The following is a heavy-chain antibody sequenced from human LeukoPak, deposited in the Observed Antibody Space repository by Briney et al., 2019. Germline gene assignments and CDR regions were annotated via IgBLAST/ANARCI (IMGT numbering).Heavy chain of an antibody. CDR2: ISGSGGST. CDR3: VKELDSSGYFDF. J-gene: IGHJ4*02. D-gene: IGHD3-22*01. Sequence: GGSLRLSCAASGFTFRNYAMSWVRQAPGKGLEWVSAISGSGGSTYYADSVKGRFTISRDNSKNTLYLQMNSLRAEDTAVYYCVKELDSSGYFDFWGQGTLVTVSS. V-gene: IGHV3-23*01. CDR1: GFTFRNYA.